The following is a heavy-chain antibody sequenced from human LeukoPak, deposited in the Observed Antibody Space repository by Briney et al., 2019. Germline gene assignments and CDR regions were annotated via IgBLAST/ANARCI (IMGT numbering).Heavy chain of an antibody. V-gene: IGHV4-34*01. Sequence: SETLSLTCTVSGGSISSYYWSWIRQPPGKGLEWIGEINHSGSTNYNPSLKSRVTISVDTSKNQFSLKLSSVTAADTAVYYCARGVVSGSYYWFDPWGQGTLVTVSS. CDR3: ARGVVSGSYYWFDP. CDR1: GGSISSYY. J-gene: IGHJ5*02. D-gene: IGHD1-26*01. CDR2: INHSGST.